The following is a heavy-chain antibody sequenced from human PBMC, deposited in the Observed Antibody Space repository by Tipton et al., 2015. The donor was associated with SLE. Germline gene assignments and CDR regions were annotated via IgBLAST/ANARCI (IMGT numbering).Heavy chain of an antibody. D-gene: IGHD1-26*01. V-gene: IGHV3-23*01. CDR1: GFTFRNYA. CDR2: ISGAGGTT. Sequence: SLRLSCEASGFTFRNYAMNWVRQAPGKGLEWVSGISGAGGTTYYADSVKGRFTISRDNSKNTLYLQMNSLRAEDTAVYYCARDGPSGSYGYWGQGTLVTVSS. CDR3: ARDGPSGSYGY. J-gene: IGHJ4*02.